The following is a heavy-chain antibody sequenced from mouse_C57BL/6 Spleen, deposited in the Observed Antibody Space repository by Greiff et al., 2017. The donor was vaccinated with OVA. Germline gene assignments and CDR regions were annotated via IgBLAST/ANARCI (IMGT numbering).Heavy chain of an antibody. V-gene: IGHV1-26*01. J-gene: IGHJ4*01. CDR2: INPNNGGT. D-gene: IGHD1-1*01. CDR1: GYTFTDYY. CDR3: ARVPYYGSSYDAMDY. Sequence: EVQLQQSGPELVKPGASVKISCKASGYTFTDYYMNWVKPSHGKSLEWIGDINPNNGGTSYNQKFKGTATLTVDKSSSTAYMELRSLTSEYSAVYYCARVPYYGSSYDAMDYWGQGTSVTVSS.